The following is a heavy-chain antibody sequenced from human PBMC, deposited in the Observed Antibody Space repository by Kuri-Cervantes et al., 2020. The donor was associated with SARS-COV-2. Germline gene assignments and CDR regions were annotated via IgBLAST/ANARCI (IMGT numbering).Heavy chain of an antibody. CDR1: GFTFSDYY. D-gene: IGHD2-21*01. Sequence: GGALRLCCAASGFTFSDYYMSWIRQAPGKGLEWVSYISSSSSYTNYADSVKGRFTISRDNAKNSLYLQMNSLRAEDTAVYYCTTDRLNGGDGWYFDLWGRGTLVTVSS. CDR2: ISSSSSYT. CDR3: TTDRLNGGDGWYFDL. J-gene: IGHJ2*01. V-gene: IGHV3-11*05.